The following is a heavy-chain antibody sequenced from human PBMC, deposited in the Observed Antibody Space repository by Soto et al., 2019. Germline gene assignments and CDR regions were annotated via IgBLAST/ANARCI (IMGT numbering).Heavy chain of an antibody. D-gene: IGHD1-26*01. CDR1: GFTFSSYA. Sequence: PGGSLRLSCAASGFTFSSYAMHWVRQAPGKGPEWVAVISYDGSNKYYADSVRGRFTISRDNSKNTLYLEMNTLRVEDTAVYYCAKVLPATGIEGGGDAFDIWGQGTMVTVSS. V-gene: IGHV3-30-3*01. CDR2: ISYDGSNK. J-gene: IGHJ3*02. CDR3: AKVLPATGIEGGGDAFDI.